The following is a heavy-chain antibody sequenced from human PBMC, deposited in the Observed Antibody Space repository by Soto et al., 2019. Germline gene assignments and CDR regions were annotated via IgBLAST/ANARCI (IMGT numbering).Heavy chain of an antibody. D-gene: IGHD4-4*01. CDR2: ISYDGSNK. CDR1: GFTFSSYA. V-gene: IGHV3-30-3*01. Sequence: QVQLVESGGGVVQPGRSLRLSCAASGFTFSSYAMHWVRQAPGKGLEWVAVISYDGSNKYYADSVKGRFTISRDNSKNTLYLQMNSLRAEDTAVYYCARDLSRNYSKRHYYYYYYGMDVWGQGTTVTVSS. J-gene: IGHJ6*02. CDR3: ARDLSRNYSKRHYYYYYYGMDV.